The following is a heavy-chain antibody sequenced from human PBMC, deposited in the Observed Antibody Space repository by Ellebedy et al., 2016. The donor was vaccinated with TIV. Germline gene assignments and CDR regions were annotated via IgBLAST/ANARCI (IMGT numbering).Heavy chain of an antibody. CDR3: AREGRSSGWSQEDWYFDL. V-gene: IGHV3-7*01. CDR2: IKQDGSEK. J-gene: IGHJ2*01. D-gene: IGHD6-19*01. CDR1: GFTFSNAW. Sequence: GGSLRLSCAASGFTFSNAWMSWVRQAPGKGLEWVANIKQDGSEKYYVDSVKGRFTISRDNAKNSLYLQMNSLRAEDTAVYYCAREGRSSGWSQEDWYFDLWGRGTLVTVSS.